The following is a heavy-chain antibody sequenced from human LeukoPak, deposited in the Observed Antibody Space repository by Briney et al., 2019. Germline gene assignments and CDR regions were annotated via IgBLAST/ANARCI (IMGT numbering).Heavy chain of an antibody. V-gene: IGHV4-34*01. J-gene: IGHJ4*02. Sequence: PSETLSLTCAVYGGSFSGYYWSWIRQPPGKGLEWIGEINHSGSTNYNPSLKSRVTISVDTSRNQFSLNLSSVTAADTAIYYCARGPTRQYFDYWGQGTLVTVSS. CDR2: INHSGST. CDR1: GGSFSGYY. D-gene: IGHD6-6*01. CDR3: ARGPTRQYFDY.